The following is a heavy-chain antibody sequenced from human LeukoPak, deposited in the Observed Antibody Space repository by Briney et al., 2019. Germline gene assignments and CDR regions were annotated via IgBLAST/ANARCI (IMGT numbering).Heavy chain of an antibody. Sequence: PSETLSLTCTVSGGSISSGGYYWSWIRQPPGKGLEWIGYIYHSGSTYYNPSLKSRVTISVDRSKNQFSLKLSSVTAADTAVYYCARGPAATSYYYYYMDVWGKGTTVTVSS. J-gene: IGHJ6*03. D-gene: IGHD2-2*01. CDR1: GGSISSGGYY. CDR2: IYHSGST. V-gene: IGHV4-30-2*01. CDR3: ARGPAATSYYYYYMDV.